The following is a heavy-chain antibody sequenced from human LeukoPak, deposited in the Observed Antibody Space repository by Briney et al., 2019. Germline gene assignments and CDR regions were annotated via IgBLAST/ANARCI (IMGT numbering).Heavy chain of an antibody. CDR1: GFTFSGSA. J-gene: IGHJ4*02. V-gene: IGHV3-73*01. CDR2: IRSKANSYAT. D-gene: IGHD1-26*01. CDR3: TRMGSGRSVDY. Sequence: GGSLRLSCAASGFTFSGSAIHWVRQASGKGLEWVGRIRSKANSYATEYAASVKGRFTISRDDPEKTAYLQMNSLKIEDTAVYDCTRMGSGRSVDYWGQGTLVTVSS.